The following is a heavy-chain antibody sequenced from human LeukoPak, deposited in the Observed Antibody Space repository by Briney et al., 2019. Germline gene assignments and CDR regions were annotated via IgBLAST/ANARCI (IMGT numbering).Heavy chain of an antibody. V-gene: IGHV3-33*01. CDR1: GFTFSSYG. J-gene: IGHJ4*02. CDR3: ARDFYEQWLVRYYFDY. CDR2: IWYDGSNK. Sequence: GRSLRLSCAASGFTFSSYGMHWVRQAPGKGLEWVAVIWYDGSNKYYADSVKGRFTISRDNSKNTLYLQMNSLRAEDTAVYCCARDFYEQWLVRYYFDYWGQGTLVTVSS. D-gene: IGHD6-19*01.